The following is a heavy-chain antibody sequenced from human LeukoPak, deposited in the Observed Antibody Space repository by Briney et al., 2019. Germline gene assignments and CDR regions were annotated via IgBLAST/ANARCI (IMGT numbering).Heavy chain of an antibody. V-gene: IGHV3-9*01. CDR3: AKEIGPATAGVDY. CDR2: ISRNSGSI. J-gene: IGHJ4*02. CDR1: GFTFDDYA. D-gene: IGHD1-1*01. Sequence: GGSLRLSCAASGFTFDDYAMHWVRQAPGKGLEWVSGISRNSGSIGYADSVKGRFTISRDNAKNSLYLQMNSLRAEDTALYYCAKEIGPATAGVDYWGQGTLVTVSS.